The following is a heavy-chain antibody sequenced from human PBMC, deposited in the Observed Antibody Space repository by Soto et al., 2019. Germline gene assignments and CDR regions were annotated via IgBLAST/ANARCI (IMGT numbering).Heavy chain of an antibody. CDR1: GYTFTSYD. CDR3: ARDRAGYCSSTSCPYYYYYGMDV. Sequence: RASVKVSCKASGYTFTSYDINWVRQATGQGLEWMGWMNPNSGSTGYAQKFQGRVTMTRNTSISTAYMELSSLRSEDTAVYYCARDRAGYCSSTSCPYYYYYGMDVWGQGTTVTVSS. D-gene: IGHD2-2*01. J-gene: IGHJ6*02. CDR2: MNPNSGST. V-gene: IGHV1-8*01.